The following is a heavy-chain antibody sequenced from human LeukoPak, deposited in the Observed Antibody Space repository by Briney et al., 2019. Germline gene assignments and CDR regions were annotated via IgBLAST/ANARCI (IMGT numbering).Heavy chain of an antibody. Sequence: SVKVSCKASGGTFTNFAISWVRQAPGQGLEWMGGIMPVFGTPDYAQKFRDRVTITTDESTTTAYLDLTSLRSEDTAVYYCTRSETFGGGNCYYSTHVWGKGTTVTVSS. CDR2: IMPVFGTP. CDR3: TRSETFGGGNCYYSTHV. D-gene: IGHD3-16*01. V-gene: IGHV1-69*05. CDR1: GGTFTNFA. J-gene: IGHJ6*03.